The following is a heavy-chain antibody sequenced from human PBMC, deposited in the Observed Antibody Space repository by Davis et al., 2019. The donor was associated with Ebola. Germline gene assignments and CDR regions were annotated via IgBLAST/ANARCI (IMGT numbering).Heavy chain of an antibody. V-gene: IGHV3-30*04. CDR2: VSHSEREK. D-gene: IGHD3-3*01. CDR3: ARAVFHEVLDY. J-gene: IGHJ4*02. Sequence: PGGSLRLSCAASGFTFRNYAMHWVRQAPGKGLEWVAVVSHSEREKFYADSVKGRFTISSDNSDNTLYLQMNSLTADDTAVYYCARAVFHEVLDYWGQGTPVTVSS. CDR1: GFTFRNYA.